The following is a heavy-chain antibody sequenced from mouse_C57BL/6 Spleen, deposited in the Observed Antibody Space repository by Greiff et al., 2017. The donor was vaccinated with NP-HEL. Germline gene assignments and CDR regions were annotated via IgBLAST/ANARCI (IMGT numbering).Heavy chain of an antibody. CDR1: GYSITSGYY. J-gene: IGHJ1*03. CDR2: QSYDGRN. CDR3: ARELGRYFDV. D-gene: IGHD4-1*01. V-gene: IGHV3-6*01. Sequence: DVKLVESGPGLVKPSQSLSLTCSVTGYSITSGYYWNWIRQFPGNKLEWMGCQSYDGRNNYHPSPKNRISINRDTSKNQLFLKLNSVTTEDTATYYCARELGRYFDVWGTGTTVTVSS.